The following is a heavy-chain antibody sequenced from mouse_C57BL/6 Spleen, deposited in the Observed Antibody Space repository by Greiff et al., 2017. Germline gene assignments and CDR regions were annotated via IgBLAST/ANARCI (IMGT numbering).Heavy chain of an antibody. J-gene: IGHJ1*03. D-gene: IGHD1-2*01. CDR3: AKGGAHYYRGYFEV. CDR1: GFSLTSYG. CDR2: IWGDGST. Sequence: VQLVESGPGLVAPSQRLSITCTVSGFSLTSYGVSWVRQTPGKGLEWLGVIWGDGSTNYHSALISRLSISKDNSKSQVFLKLNSLQTDDTATYYCAKGGAHYYRGYFEVWGTVTTVTVSS. V-gene: IGHV2-3*01.